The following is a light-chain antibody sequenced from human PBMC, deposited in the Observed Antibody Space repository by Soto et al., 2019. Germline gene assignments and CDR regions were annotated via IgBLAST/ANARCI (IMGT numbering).Light chain of an antibody. CDR1: SSNIGSHT. J-gene: IGLJ3*02. CDR2: GND. Sequence: QSVLTQPPSASGTPGQRVAISCSGSSSNIGSHTVNWYQQLPGTAPKLLIYGNDQRPSGVPDRFSGSKSGTSASLAISGLQSEDEVDYYCAAWDDSVNGPVFGGGTKLTVL. CDR3: AAWDDSVNGPV. V-gene: IGLV1-44*01.